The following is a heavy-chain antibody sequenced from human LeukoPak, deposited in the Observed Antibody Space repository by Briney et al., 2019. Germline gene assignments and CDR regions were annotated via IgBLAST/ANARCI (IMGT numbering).Heavy chain of an antibody. D-gene: IGHD5-12*01. J-gene: IGHJ4*02. CDR1: GFSFSSYE. CDR3: ASGNSGYDYPFDY. Sequence: GGSLRLSCAASGFSFSSYEMNWVRQAPGKGLEWVSGINWNGGSTGYADSVKGRFTISRDNAKNSLYLQMNSLRAEDTALYYCASGNSGYDYPFDYWGQGTLVTVSS. V-gene: IGHV3-20*04. CDR2: INWNGGST.